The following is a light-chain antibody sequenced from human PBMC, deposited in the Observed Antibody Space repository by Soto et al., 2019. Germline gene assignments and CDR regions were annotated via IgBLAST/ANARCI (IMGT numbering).Light chain of an antibody. CDR3: QQYNTFSHT. J-gene: IGKJ2*01. V-gene: IGKV1-5*01. CDR2: DAS. Sequence: DIQMTQSPSSLSASVGDRVTITCRASQSISSYLAWYQQKPGKAPKLLIYDASSLETGVPSRFSGSGSGTEFTLTISGLQPDDFATYYCQQYNTFSHTFGQGTKVEIK. CDR1: QSISSY.